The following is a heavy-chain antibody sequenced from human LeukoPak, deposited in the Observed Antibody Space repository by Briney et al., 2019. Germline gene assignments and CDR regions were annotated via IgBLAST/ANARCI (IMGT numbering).Heavy chain of an antibody. D-gene: IGHD3-10*01. Sequence: SETLSLTCAVYGGSFSGYYWSWIRQPPGKGLEWIGEINHSGSTNYNPSLKSRVTISADTSKNQFSLKLSSVTAADTAVYYCARGRVRGANWFDPWGQGTLVTVSS. J-gene: IGHJ5*02. CDR1: GGSFSGYY. CDR2: INHSGST. V-gene: IGHV4-34*01. CDR3: ARGRVRGANWFDP.